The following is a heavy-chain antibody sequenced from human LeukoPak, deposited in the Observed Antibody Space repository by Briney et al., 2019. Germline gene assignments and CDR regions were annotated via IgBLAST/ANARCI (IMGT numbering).Heavy chain of an antibody. J-gene: IGHJ4*02. V-gene: IGHV3-23*01. Sequence: AGGSLRLSCAASGFTFNNYAMNWVRQAPGKGLEWVSGISGSGGSTYYADSVKGRFTISRDNSKNTLYLQMNSLRAEDTAVYYCAKTRGYCSSTSCYYLDYWGQGTLVTVSS. D-gene: IGHD2-2*01. CDR1: GFTFNNYA. CDR3: AKTRGYCSSTSCYYLDY. CDR2: ISGSGGST.